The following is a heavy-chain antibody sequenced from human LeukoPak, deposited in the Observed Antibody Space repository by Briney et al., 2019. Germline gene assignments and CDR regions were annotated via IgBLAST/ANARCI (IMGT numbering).Heavy chain of an antibody. CDR3: ARGGFGSWYFKAGMDV. D-gene: IGHD6-13*01. J-gene: IGHJ6*02. V-gene: IGHV4-34*01. CDR1: GGSFSGYY. Sequence: PSETLSLTCAVYGGSFSGYYWSWIRQPPGKGLEWIGEINHSGSTNYNPSLKSRVTISVDTSKNQFSLKLSSVTAADTAVYYCARGGFGSWYFKAGMDVWGQGTTVTVSS. CDR2: INHSGST.